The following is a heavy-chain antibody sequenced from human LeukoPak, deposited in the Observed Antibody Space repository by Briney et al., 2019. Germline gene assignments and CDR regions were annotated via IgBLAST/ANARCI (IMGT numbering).Heavy chain of an antibody. D-gene: IGHD1-26*01. CDR3: ARDYRSTFDY. CDR1: GFSFSGHW. J-gene: IGHJ4*02. Sequence: PGGSLRLSCTASGFSFSGHWMHWARQLPGKGLVWVSRISPTGSTTSYADSVKGRFTVSRDNAKNSLYLQMNSLRAEDTAVYYCARDYRSTFDYWGQGTLVTVSS. CDR2: ISPTGSTT. V-gene: IGHV3-74*01.